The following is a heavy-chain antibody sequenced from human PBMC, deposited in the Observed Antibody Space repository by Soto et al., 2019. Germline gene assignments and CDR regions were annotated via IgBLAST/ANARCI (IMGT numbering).Heavy chain of an antibody. CDR3: ARDLAAGDH. CDR1: GYTFTHYY. CDR2: INPASGST. Sequence: QVQLVQSGAEVKKPGASVKVSCRTSGYTFTHYYIHWVRQAPGQGLEWLGIINPASGSTNYAQDFQGRVTLTMDTSTTTVYMELSGGRAEDTAIFYCARDLAAGDHWGQGTLVTVSS. D-gene: IGHD6-13*01. V-gene: IGHV1-46*01. J-gene: IGHJ4*02.